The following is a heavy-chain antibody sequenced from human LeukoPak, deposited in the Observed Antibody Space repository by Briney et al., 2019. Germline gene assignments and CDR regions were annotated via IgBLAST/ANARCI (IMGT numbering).Heavy chain of an antibody. V-gene: IGHV3-30-3*01. J-gene: IGHJ4*02. CDR3: ASLGYWYGHVCLY. CDR2: ISYDGSNK. Sequence: GGSLRLSCAASGFTFSSYAMHWVRQAPGKGLEWVAVISYDGSNKYYADSVKGRFTISRDNSKNTLYLQMNSLRAEDTAVYYCASLGYWYGHVCLYWGQGTLVTVSS. D-gene: IGHD5-18*01. CDR1: GFTFSSYA.